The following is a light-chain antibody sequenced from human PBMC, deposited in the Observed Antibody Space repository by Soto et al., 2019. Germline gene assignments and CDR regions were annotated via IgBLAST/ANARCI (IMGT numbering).Light chain of an antibody. Sequence: DIVMTQSPLSLPVTPGEPASISCRSSQSLLHSNGYNYLDWYLQKPGQSPQLLIYLGSNRASGVPDRFSGSGSGTEFTLKISRVEADDVGVYYCMQALQTPVTFGPRTKVDIK. CDR2: LGS. J-gene: IGKJ3*01. V-gene: IGKV2-28*01. CDR1: QSLLHSNGYNY. CDR3: MQALQTPVT.